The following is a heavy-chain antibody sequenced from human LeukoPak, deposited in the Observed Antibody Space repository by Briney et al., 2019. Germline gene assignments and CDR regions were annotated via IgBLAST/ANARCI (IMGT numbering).Heavy chain of an antibody. CDR3: AKGTRYDLGYHDY. CDR2: ISYDGSNK. D-gene: IGHD3-3*01. V-gene: IGHV3-30*18. Sequence: GRSLSLSCAASGFTFSSYGMHWVRQAPGKGLEWVAVISYDGSNKYYADSVKGRFTISRDNSKNTLYLQMNSLRAEDTAVYYCAKGTRYDLGYHDYWGQGTLVTVSS. J-gene: IGHJ4*02. CDR1: GFTFSSYG.